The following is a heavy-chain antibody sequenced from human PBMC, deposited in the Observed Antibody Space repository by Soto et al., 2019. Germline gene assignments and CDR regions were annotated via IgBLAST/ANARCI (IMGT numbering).Heavy chain of an antibody. Sequence: QVPLVESGGGVVQPGRSLRLSCAASGFTFSSYAMHWVRQAPGKGLEWVAVISYDGSNKYYADSVKGRFTISRDNSKNTLYLQMNSLRAEDTAVYYCARDLRFGESRYYYYGMDVWGQGTTVTVSS. CDR1: GFTFSSYA. CDR2: ISYDGSNK. D-gene: IGHD3-10*01. V-gene: IGHV3-30-3*01. CDR3: ARDLRFGESRYYYYGMDV. J-gene: IGHJ6*02.